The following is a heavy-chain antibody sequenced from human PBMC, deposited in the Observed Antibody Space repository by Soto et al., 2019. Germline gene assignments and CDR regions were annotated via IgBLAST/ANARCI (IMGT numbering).Heavy chain of an antibody. J-gene: IGHJ4*02. V-gene: IGHV2-5*02. Sequence: QITLKESGPPLVKPTQTLTLTCTFSGFSLRTRGVAVGWSRQPPGKALEWLALIYWDEDKWYSPSLKSRLTIADDTSKNQVVLTMTNVDPVDTATYYCAHRPRGYAYYFDYWGQGILVTVSS. CDR3: AHRPRGYAYYFDY. CDR2: IYWDEDK. CDR1: GFSLRTRGVA. D-gene: IGHD5-12*01.